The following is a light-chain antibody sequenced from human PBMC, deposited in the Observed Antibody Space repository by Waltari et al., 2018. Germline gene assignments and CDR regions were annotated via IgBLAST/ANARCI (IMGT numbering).Light chain of an antibody. V-gene: IGLV2-8*01. CDR1: SSDVGAYNS. CDR2: EVT. J-gene: IGLJ2*01. Sequence: QSALTQPPSASGSPGQSVTISCIGTSSDVGAYNSVPWYQQHPGKAPKPIIYEVTKRPSGVPDRFSGSKSGNTASLTVSGLQAEDEADYYCSSYAGSNNLIFGGGTKLTVL. CDR3: SSYAGSNNLI.